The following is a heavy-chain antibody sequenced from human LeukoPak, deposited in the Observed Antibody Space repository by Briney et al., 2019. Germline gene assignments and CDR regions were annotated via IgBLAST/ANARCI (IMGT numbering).Heavy chain of an antibody. CDR3: AKDLRWELIPWIDG. V-gene: IGHV4-59*01. J-gene: IGHJ5*02. Sequence: PSETLPLTYPVSGGSISQYYWSWIHQPPGKGLEWIGYIYYSGSTNYNPSLKSRVTISVDTSKNQFSLKLSSVTATGTGVYYCAKDLRWELIPWIDGSGEGTLVTVSS. D-gene: IGHD1-26*01. CDR2: IYYSGST. CDR1: GGSISQYY.